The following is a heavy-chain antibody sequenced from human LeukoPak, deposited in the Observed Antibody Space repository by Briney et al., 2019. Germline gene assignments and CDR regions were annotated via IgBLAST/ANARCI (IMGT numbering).Heavy chain of an antibody. CDR1: GGTFSSYA. D-gene: IGHD5-18*01. Sequence: ASVKVSCKAPGGTFSSYAISWVRQAPGQGLEWMGGIIPIFGTANYAQKFQGRVTITADESTSTAYMELSSLRSEDTAVCYCARVDTAMRSPPRDWGQGTLVTVSS. CDR2: IIPIFGTA. J-gene: IGHJ4*02. CDR3: ARVDTAMRSPPRD. V-gene: IGHV1-69*13.